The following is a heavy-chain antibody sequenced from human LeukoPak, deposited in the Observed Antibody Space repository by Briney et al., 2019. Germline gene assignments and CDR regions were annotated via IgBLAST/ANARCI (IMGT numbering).Heavy chain of an antibody. V-gene: IGHV4-61*08. J-gene: IGHJ6*02. D-gene: IGHD2-2*01. CDR3: AREDCSGTSCSEYV. CDR1: GGSISSGGYY. Sequence: PSETLSLTCTVSGGSISSGGYYWSWIRQSPGKGLERIGYIYYSGSTNYNPSLKSRVTISVDTSKNQFSLKLSSVTAADTAVYYCAREDCSGTSCSEYVWGQGTTVTVSS. CDR2: IYYSGST.